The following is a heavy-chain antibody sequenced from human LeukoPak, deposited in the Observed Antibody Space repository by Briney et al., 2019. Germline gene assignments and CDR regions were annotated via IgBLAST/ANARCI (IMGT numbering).Heavy chain of an antibody. V-gene: IGHV3-73*01. CDR1: GFTFSGFA. Sequence: GGSLKLSCAASGFTFSGFAMHWVRQACGKGLEWVGHIRSKADSYATAYAASVKGRFTISRDDSKNTAYLQVNSLKTEDTAVYYCTRQGVDWNDAFDIWGQGTMVTVSS. CDR3: TRQGVDWNDAFDI. CDR2: IRSKADSYAT. J-gene: IGHJ3*02. D-gene: IGHD1-1*01.